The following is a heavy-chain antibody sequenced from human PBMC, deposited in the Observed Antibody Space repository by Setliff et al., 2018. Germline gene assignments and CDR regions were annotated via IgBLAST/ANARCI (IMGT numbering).Heavy chain of an antibody. J-gene: IGHJ6*03. Sequence: GGSLRLSCAASGFTFSSYSMNWVRQAPGKGLEWVSSISSKNSYIYYADSVKGRFTISRDDAKNSLYLQMNSLRAEDTAVYYCARVIYFYYMDVWGKGTTVTVSS. CDR3: ARVIYFYYMDV. V-gene: IGHV3-21*01. CDR1: GFTFSSYS. CDR2: ISSKNSYI.